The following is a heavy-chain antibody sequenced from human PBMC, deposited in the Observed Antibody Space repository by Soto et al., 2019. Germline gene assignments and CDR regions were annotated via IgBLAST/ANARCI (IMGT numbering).Heavy chain of an antibody. CDR3: ARLRWEQPWVFDY. V-gene: IGHV4-34*01. CDR1: GGFFSGYY. CDR2: INHSGGT. Sequence: PSETLSLTCAVYGGFFSGYYWSWIRQPPVKGLEWIGEINHSGGTKYNPSLKSRVTISVDTSKNQFSLKLSSVTAADTAVFYCARLRWEQPWVFDYWGQGTLVTVSS. D-gene: IGHD1-26*01. J-gene: IGHJ4*02.